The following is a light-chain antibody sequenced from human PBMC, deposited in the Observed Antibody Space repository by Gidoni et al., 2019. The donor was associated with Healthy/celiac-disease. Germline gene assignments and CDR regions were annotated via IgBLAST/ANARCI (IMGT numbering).Light chain of an antibody. CDR3: QQSYSTPLT. CDR1: QSISSY. CDR2: AAS. Sequence: DIQMTQSPSSLSASVGDRVTITCRASQSISSYLNWYQQKPGKAPKLLIYAASSLQSGVPSRFSGSGSGTDFTLTISSLQPEDFATYYCQQSYSTPLTFXQXTEVEIK. J-gene: IGKJ1*01. V-gene: IGKV1-39*01.